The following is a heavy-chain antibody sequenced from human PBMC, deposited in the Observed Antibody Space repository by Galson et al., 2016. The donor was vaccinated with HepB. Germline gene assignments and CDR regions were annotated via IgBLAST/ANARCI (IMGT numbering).Heavy chain of an antibody. CDR3: ARDYIMMTVTWGPDY. CDR1: GFTFSRYG. Sequence: SLRLSCAASGFTFSRYGIHWVRQAQGKGLEWVAVISYDGSYKFYADSVRGRFTISRDNSEGTVYLQMNSLRAEDTALYYCARDYIMMTVTWGPDYWGQGTLVSVSS. CDR2: ISYDGSYK. D-gene: IGHD4-17*01. V-gene: IGHV3-30*03. J-gene: IGHJ4*02.